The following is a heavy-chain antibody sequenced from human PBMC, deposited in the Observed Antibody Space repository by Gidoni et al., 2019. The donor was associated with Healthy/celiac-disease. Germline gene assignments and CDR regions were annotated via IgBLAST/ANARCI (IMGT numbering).Heavy chain of an antibody. CDR3: ARDRAYDSTFDI. V-gene: IGHV4-61*02. J-gene: IGHJ3*02. D-gene: IGHD3-22*01. CDR1: GGSISSGSYY. CDR2: IYTSGST. Sequence: QVQLQESGPGLVKPSQTLSLTCTVSGGSISSGSYYWSWIRQPAGKGLEWIGRIYTSGSTNYNPSLKSRVTISVDTSKNQFSLKLSSVTAADTAVYYCARDRAYDSTFDIWGQGTMVTVSS.